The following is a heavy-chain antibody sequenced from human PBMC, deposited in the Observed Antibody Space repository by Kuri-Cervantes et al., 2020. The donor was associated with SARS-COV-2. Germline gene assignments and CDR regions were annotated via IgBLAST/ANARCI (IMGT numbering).Heavy chain of an antibody. CDR2: IYHSGST. CDR1: GYSISSGYY. V-gene: IGHV4-38-2*01. CDR3: ARFTEYSSSLLDY. D-gene: IGHD6-6*01. Sequence: GSLRLSCAVSGYSISSGYYWGWIRQPPGKGLEWIGSIYHSGSTHYNPSLKSRVTISVDTSKNQFSLKLSSVTAADTAVYYCARFTEYSSSLLDYWGQGTLVTVSS. J-gene: IGHJ4*02.